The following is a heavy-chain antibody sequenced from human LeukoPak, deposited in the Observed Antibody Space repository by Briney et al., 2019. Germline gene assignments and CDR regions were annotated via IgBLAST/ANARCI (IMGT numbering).Heavy chain of an antibody. CDR3: ARGTAAGNWFDP. CDR1: GYTFTSYD. V-gene: IGHV1-8*01. Sequence: ASVKVSCKASGYTFTSYDINWVRQATGQGLEWMGWMNPNSGNTGYAQKFQGRVTMTRNTSISTAYMELSSLRSEDTAVHYCARGTAAGNWFDPWGQGTLVTVSS. J-gene: IGHJ5*02. CDR2: MNPNSGNT. D-gene: IGHD6-13*01.